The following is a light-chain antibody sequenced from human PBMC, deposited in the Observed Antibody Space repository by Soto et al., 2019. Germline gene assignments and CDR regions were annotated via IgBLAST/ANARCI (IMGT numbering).Light chain of an antibody. CDR2: EVS. Sequence: QSVLTQPASVSGSPGQSITISCTGTSSDVGGYNYVSWYQQHPGKAPKLMIYEVSNRPSGVSNRFSGSKSGSTASLTISGLQAEDEADYYCSSYTSSSTLVFGTGTKVT. CDR1: SSDVGGYNY. J-gene: IGLJ1*01. CDR3: SSYTSSSTLV. V-gene: IGLV2-14*01.